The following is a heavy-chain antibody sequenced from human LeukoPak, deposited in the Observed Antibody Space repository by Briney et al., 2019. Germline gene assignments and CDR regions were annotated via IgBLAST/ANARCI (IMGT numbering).Heavy chain of an antibody. J-gene: IGHJ4*02. CDR2: IKEDGSEK. V-gene: IGHV3-7*03. D-gene: IGHD6-19*01. CDR1: GFTFSSYW. Sequence: GGSLRLSCAASGFTFSSYWMGWVRQAPGKGLEWVANIKEDGSEKYYVGSVKGRFTISRDNAKNSLYLQMNSLRAEDTAVYYCAKEFRGGWPFDYWGQGTLVTVSS. CDR3: AKEFRGGWPFDY.